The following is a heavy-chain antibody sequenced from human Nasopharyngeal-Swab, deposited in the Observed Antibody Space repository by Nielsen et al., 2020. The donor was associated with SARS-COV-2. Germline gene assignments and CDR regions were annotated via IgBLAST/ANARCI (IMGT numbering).Heavy chain of an antibody. D-gene: IGHD4-17*01. CDR2: ISSSSSYI. J-gene: IGHJ4*02. Sequence: VRQAPGKGLEWVSSISSSSSYIYYADSVKGRFTISRDNAKKSLYLQMNSLRAEDTAVYYCATDYVETRDYWGQGTLVTVSS. CDR3: ATDYVETRDY. V-gene: IGHV3-21*01.